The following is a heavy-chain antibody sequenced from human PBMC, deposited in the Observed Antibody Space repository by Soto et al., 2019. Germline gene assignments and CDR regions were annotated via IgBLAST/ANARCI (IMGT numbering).Heavy chain of an antibody. D-gene: IGHD2-8*02. CDR1: GFPCGSYD. J-gene: IGHJ3*01. V-gene: IGHV3-23*01. CDR2: ILVDGRT. CDR3: EKATETGGGAFDF. Sequence: GGSLRLSCAASGFPCGSYDMTWVRQAPGKGLEWVSTILVDGRTFYVDSVKGRFTISRDNSRNTVYLQMNSLTAGDTALYYCEKATETGGGAFDFCGQGTMVTVSS.